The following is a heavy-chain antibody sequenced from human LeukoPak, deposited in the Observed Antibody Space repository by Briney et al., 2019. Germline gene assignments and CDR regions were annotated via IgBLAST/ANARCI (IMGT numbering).Heavy chain of an antibody. V-gene: IGHV3-23*01. D-gene: IGHD6-13*01. CDR3: ARKGQGSNWAAEYFQN. Sequence: GGSLRLSCAASGFTFSSYAMSWVRQAPGKGLEWVSAISGSGGTGTYYADSVKGRFTISRDNSKNTLYLQMNSLRAEDTAVYYCARKGQGSNWAAEYFQNWGQGTLVTVSS. J-gene: IGHJ1*01. CDR1: GFTFSSYA. CDR2: ISGSGGTGT.